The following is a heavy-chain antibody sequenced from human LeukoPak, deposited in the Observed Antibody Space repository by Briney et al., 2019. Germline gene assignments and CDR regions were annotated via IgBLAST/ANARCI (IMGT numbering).Heavy chain of an antibody. CDR2: ISYDGSNK. V-gene: IGHV3-30-3*01. CDR3: ARDPEEIAVAGYSNYFDY. D-gene: IGHD6-19*01. CDR1: GFTFSSYA. J-gene: IGHJ4*02. Sequence: GGSLRLSCAASGFTFSSYAMHWVRQAPGKGLEWMAVISYDGSNKYYADSVKGRFTISRDNSKNTLYLQMNSLRAEDTAVYYCARDPEEIAVAGYSNYFDYWGQGTLVTVSS.